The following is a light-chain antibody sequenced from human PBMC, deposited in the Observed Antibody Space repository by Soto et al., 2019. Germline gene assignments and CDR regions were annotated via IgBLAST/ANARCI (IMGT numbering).Light chain of an antibody. V-gene: IGKV3-20*01. J-gene: IGKJ1*01. CDR1: QSFSSSY. Sequence: IVLTQSPGTLSLSPGERATLPCRASQSFSSSYLAWYQQKPGQAPRLLIYETSSRATGIPDRFSGSGPQTDFTLTISRLEPEDFAVYYCQQYGTSPRTFGQGTKV. CDR3: QQYGTSPRT. CDR2: ETS.